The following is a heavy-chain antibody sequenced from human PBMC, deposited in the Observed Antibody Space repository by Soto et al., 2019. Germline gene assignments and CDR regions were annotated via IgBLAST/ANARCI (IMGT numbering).Heavy chain of an antibody. CDR2: INHSGST. CDR3: ARTWRYWTKYYFDY. D-gene: IGHD1-20*01. V-gene: IGHV4-34*01. J-gene: IGHJ4*02. Sequence: NPSETLSLTCAVYGGSFSGYYWSWIRQPPGKGLEWIGEINHSGSTNYNPSLKSRVTISVDTSKNQFSLKLSSVTAADTAVYYCARTWRYWTKYYFDYWGQGTLVTVSS. CDR1: GGSFSGYY.